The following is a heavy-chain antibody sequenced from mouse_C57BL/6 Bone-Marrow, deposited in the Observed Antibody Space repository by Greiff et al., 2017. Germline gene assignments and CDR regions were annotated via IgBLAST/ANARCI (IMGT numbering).Heavy chain of an antibody. D-gene: IGHD1-1*01. CDR1: GYSITSGYY. CDR3: ARRSTVVPWMDY. V-gene: IGHV3-6*01. J-gene: IGHJ4*01. CDR2: ISYDGSN. Sequence: DVQLQESGPGLVKPSQSLSLTCSVTGYSITSGYYWNWIRQFPGNKLEWMGYISYDGSNNYNPSLKNRISITRYTSKNQFFLKLNSVTTEDTATYYCARRSTVVPWMDYWGQGTSVTVSS.